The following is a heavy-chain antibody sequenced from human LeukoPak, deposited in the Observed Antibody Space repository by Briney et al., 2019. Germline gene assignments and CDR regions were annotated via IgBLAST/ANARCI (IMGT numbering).Heavy chain of an antibody. Sequence: NPSETLSLTCTVSGYSISSGYYWGWIRQPPGKGLEWIGEINHSGSTNYNPSLKSRVTISVDTSKNQFSLKLSSVTAADTAVYYCARGRVSRDSSSSRTLDYWGQGTLVTVSS. CDR3: ARGRVSRDSSSSRTLDY. D-gene: IGHD6-6*01. V-gene: IGHV4-38-2*02. CDR2: INHSGST. CDR1: GYSISSGYY. J-gene: IGHJ4*02.